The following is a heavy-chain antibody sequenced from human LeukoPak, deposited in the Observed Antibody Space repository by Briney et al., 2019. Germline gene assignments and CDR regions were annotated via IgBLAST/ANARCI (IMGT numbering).Heavy chain of an antibody. CDR1: GFTFSSYG. J-gene: IGHJ1*01. CDR3: AKGPSSGWYEYFQH. V-gene: IGHV3-30*18. CDR2: ISYDGSNK. D-gene: IGHD6-19*01. Sequence: GRSLRLSCAASGFTFSSYGMHWVRQAPGKGLEWVAVISYDGSNKYYADSVKGRFTIPRDNSKNTLYLQMNSLRAEDTAVYYCAKGPSSGWYEYFQHWGQGTLVTVSS.